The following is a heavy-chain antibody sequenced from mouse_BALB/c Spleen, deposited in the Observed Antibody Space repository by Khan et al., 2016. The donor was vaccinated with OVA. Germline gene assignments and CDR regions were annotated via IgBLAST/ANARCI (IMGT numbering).Heavy chain of an antibody. V-gene: IGHV2-2*02. J-gene: IGHJ3*01. CDR1: GFSLTSYG. Sequence: VQLQESGPGLVQPSQSLSITCTVSGFSLTSYGVHWVRQSPGKGLEWLGVIWSGGSTDYNAAFISRLSISKDNSKSQVFFKMNSLQANDTAIYYCARRGYYYGRGAWFPYWGQGILVTVSA. CDR3: ARRGYYYGRGAWFPY. CDR2: IWSGGST. D-gene: IGHD1-1*01.